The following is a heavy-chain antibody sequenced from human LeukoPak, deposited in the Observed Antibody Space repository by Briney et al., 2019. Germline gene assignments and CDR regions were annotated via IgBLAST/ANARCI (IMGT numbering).Heavy chain of an antibody. CDR3: ARDPYYDFWSDYRTEAFDI. J-gene: IGHJ3*02. V-gene: IGHV3-21*01. D-gene: IGHD3-3*01. CDR2: ISGSGTYI. Sequence: PGGSLRLSCVASGFTFGNYNMNWVRQAPGKGLEWVSSISGSGTYIYYADSLKGRFTISRDNAKNSLYLQMNSLRAEDTAVYYCARDPYYDFWSDYRTEAFDIWGQGTMVTVSS. CDR1: GFTFGNYN.